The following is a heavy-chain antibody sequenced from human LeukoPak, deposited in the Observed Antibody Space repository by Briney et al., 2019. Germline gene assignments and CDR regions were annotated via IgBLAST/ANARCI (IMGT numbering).Heavy chain of an antibody. CDR1: GASMSSGNHY. D-gene: IGHD2-21*02. Sequence: PSETLSLTCSVSGASMSSGNHYWSWVRQHPGKGLEWIGYISYTGSTYYNPSLESRLTMSVDTSKNQFSLKLNSVTAADTAVYFCARVVVSAALDLWGQGTLVTVSS. J-gene: IGHJ4*02. CDR2: ISYTGST. CDR3: ARVVVSAALDL. V-gene: IGHV4-31*03.